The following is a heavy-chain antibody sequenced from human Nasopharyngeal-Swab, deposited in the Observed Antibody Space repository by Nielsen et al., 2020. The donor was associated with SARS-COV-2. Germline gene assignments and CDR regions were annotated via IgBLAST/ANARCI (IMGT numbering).Heavy chain of an antibody. V-gene: IGHV3-74*01. CDR1: GFTFNTYW. CDR3: VKHQGSSSDQ. Sequence: GESLKISCAASGFTFNTYWMHWVRQAPGKGLVWVSRVNQDGSRTDYADSVRGRFTISRDNAKNTLYLQMNSLRVEDTAVYYCVKHQGSSSDQWGQGTLVTVSS. CDR2: VNQDGSRT. J-gene: IGHJ4*02.